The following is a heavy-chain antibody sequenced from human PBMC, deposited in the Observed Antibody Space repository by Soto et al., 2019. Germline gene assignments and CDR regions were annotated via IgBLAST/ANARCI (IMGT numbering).Heavy chain of an antibody. Sequence: SETLSLTCAVYGGSVNGYYWNWIRQPPGKGLEWIGEINHTGGTHYNPSLKSRVPMSVDTSKNHFSLRLSSVTAADTAIYYCATRITVFGLLIPPFDPWGQGTQVTVSS. V-gene: IGHV4-34*01. CDR1: GGSVNGYY. CDR2: INHTGGT. CDR3: ATRITVFGLLIPPFDP. D-gene: IGHD3-3*01. J-gene: IGHJ5*02.